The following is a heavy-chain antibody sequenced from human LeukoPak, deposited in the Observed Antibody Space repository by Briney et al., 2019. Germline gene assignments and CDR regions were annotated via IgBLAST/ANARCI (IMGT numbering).Heavy chain of an antibody. CDR1: GYTFTGYY. CDR2: INPNSGGT. V-gene: IGHV1-2*02. CDR3: ARGRRTEANLDY. D-gene: IGHD3/OR15-3a*01. Sequence: ASVKVSCKASGYTFTGYYMHWVRQAPGQGLEWMGWINPNSGGTNYAQKFLGRVTVTRDTSISTAYMVLSRLRSDDTAVYYCARGRRTEANLDYWGQGTLVTVSS. J-gene: IGHJ4*02.